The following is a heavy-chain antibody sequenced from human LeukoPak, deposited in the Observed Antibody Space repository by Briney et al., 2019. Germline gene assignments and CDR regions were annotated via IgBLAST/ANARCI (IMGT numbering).Heavy chain of an antibody. CDR3: ARDLLGSDPLDY. CDR2: IIPIFGTA. J-gene: IGHJ4*02. D-gene: IGHD3-16*02. Sequence: SVKVSCKASGGTFSSYAISWVRQAPGQGLEWMGGIIPIFGTANYAQKFQGRVTMTTDTSTSTAYMELRSLRSDDTAVYYCARDLLGSDPLDYWGQGTLVTVSS. CDR1: GGTFSSYA. V-gene: IGHV1-69*05.